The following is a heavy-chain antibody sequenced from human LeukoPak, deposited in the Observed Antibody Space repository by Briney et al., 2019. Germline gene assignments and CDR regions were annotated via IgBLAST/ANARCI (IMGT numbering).Heavy chain of an antibody. CDR1: GYTFSSYG. CDR2: IIPIFGTA. CDR3: ARHVSTSESEHFDY. J-gene: IGHJ4*02. D-gene: IGHD3-10*02. V-gene: IGHV1-69*05. Sequence: SVKVSCKASGYTFSSYGISWVRQAPGQGLECRGGIIPIFGTANHAQKFQGRVTMTTDESTSTAYMELSSLRSEDTAVYYCARHVSTSESEHFDYWGQGTLVTVSS.